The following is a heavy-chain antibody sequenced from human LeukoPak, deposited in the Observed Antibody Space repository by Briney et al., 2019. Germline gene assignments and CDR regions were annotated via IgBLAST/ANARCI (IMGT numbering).Heavy chain of an antibody. D-gene: IGHD2-15*01. CDR2: IYYSGST. J-gene: IGHJ4*02. CDR1: DGSISSGGYD. Sequence: PSETLSLTCTVSDGSISSGGYDWGWIRQPPGKGLEWIGSIYYSGSTYYNPSLKSRVTMSVDTSKTQFSLRLSSVTAADTAVYYCARLGYCTGGSCYSGPFDYWGQGTLVTVSS. CDR3: ARLGYCTGGSCYSGPFDY. V-gene: IGHV4-39*01.